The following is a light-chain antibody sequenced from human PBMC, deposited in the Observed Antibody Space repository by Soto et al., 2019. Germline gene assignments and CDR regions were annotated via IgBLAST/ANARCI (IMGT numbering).Light chain of an antibody. J-gene: IGKJ4*01. CDR2: VAF. CDR1: QSITNN. V-gene: IGKV3-15*01. Sequence: EIMMTQSPSFLSVSVGDRATITCRASQSITNNLAWYQQKPGQAPRLLIYVAFARESGIPARFSGSGSGTEFTLTITSLQSEDFAVYYCQHHNSLPLTFGEGTKLEIK. CDR3: QHHNSLPLT.